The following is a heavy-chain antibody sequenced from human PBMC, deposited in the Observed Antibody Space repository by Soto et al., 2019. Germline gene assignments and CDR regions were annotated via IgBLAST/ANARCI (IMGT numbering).Heavy chain of an antibody. CDR1: GFTFSSYA. J-gene: IGHJ4*02. CDR2: ISSNGGST. D-gene: IGHD5-12*01. V-gene: IGHV3-64*01. CDR3: ARGGRGYEFDY. Sequence: EVQLVESGGGLVQPGGSLRLSCAASGFTFSSYAMHFVRQAPGKGLEYVSAISSNGGSTDYANSVKGRFTISRDNCKNTLYLQMGSLRAEDMAMYYCARGGRGYEFDYWGQGTLVTVSS.